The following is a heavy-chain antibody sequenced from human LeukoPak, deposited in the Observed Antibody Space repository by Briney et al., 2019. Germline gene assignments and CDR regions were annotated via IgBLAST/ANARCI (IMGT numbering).Heavy chain of an antibody. CDR1: GGSISSSSYY. J-gene: IGHJ2*01. D-gene: IGHD3-22*01. CDR2: IYYSGST. V-gene: IGHV4-39*01. CDR3: ARRIYGSSGYYLDWYFDL. Sequence: SETLSLTCTVSGGSISSSSYYWGWIRQPPGKGLEWIGSIYYSGSTYYNPSLKSRVTISVYTSKNQFSLKLSSVTAADTAVYYCARRIYGSSGYYLDWYFDLWGRGTLVTVSS.